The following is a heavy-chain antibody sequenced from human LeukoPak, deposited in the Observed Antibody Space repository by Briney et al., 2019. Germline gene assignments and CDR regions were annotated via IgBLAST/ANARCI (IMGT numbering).Heavy chain of an antibody. CDR3: ARVYIYGRSYFDY. Sequence: SETLSLTCTVSGFSISSGFYWGWIRQPPGKGLEWIGTIHGGGSTNYNPSLKSRVTISVDTSKNQFSLNLSSVTVADTAIYYCARVYIYGRSYFDYWGQGTLVTVSS. CDR1: GFSISSGFY. CDR2: IHGGGST. D-gene: IGHD4-17*01. V-gene: IGHV4-38-2*02. J-gene: IGHJ4*02.